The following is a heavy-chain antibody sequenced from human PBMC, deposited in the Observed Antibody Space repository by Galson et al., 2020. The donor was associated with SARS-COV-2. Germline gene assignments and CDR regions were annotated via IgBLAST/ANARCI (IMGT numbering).Heavy chain of an antibody. CDR3: TRVSSGDPLLDY. D-gene: IGHD2-15*01. CDR2: IRNKDNNYAT. J-gene: IGHJ4*02. Sequence: SLKISCAASGFTFSGSAIHWVRQASGKGLEWLGQIRNKDNNYATAYTASVKGRFTISRDDSKNTAYLQMNSLKTEDTAMYYCTRVSSGDPLLDYWGQGTLVIVSS. CDR1: GFTFSGSA. V-gene: IGHV3-73*01.